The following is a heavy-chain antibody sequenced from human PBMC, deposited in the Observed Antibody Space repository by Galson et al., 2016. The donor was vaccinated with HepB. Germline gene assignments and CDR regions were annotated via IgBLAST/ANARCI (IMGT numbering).Heavy chain of an antibody. CDR2: IYSGGTT. D-gene: IGHD6-13*01. CDR1: GFTVSSTY. V-gene: IGHV3-66*01. CDR3: SGRGASSSSWYSDYQYGMGV. Sequence: SLRLSCAASGFTVSSTYMNWVRQAPGKGLEWVSIIYSGGTTYQADSVKGRFTISRDNSNNTLYFQMNSLRHDDTAAYYCSGRGASSSSWYSDYQYGMGVWGQGPTVTCSS. J-gene: IGHJ6*02.